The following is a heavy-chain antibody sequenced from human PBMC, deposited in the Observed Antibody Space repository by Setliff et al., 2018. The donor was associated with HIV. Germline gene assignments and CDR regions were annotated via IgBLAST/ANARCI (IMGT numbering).Heavy chain of an antibody. CDR3: ARPQYHQTSDAYDS. D-gene: IGHD4-4*01. J-gene: IGHJ3*01. CDR1: GYNFTSNW. Sequence: PGESLKISCKGSGYNFTSNWIGWVRQLPGKGLEWMGIIYPGDSDTRYSPSFQGQVTISADKSISTAYLQWSSLKASDTAIYYCARPQYHQTSDAYDSWGQGTMVTVSS. V-gene: IGHV5-51*01. CDR2: IYPGDSDT.